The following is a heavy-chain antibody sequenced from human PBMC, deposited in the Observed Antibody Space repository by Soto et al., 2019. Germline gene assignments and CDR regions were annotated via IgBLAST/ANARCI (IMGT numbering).Heavy chain of an antibody. Sequence: GGSLRLSCAASGFTFSSYAMSWVRPAPGKGLEWVSAISRSGGRTYYAESFEGRFTISRDTSKNTLYLQMNSLRAEDTAVYYCAKVTHYDFWSGYYGVWGQGTTVTVSS. D-gene: IGHD3-3*01. V-gene: IGHV3-23*01. CDR3: AKVTHYDFWSGYYGV. CDR1: GFTFSSYA. J-gene: IGHJ6*02. CDR2: ISRSGGRT.